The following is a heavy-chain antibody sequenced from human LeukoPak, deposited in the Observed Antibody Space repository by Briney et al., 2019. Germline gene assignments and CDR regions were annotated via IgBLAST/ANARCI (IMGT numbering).Heavy chain of an antibody. V-gene: IGHV3-23*01. D-gene: IGHD6-13*01. Sequence: GGSLRLSCAASGFTFSSYAMSWVRQAPGKGLEWVSAISGSGGSTYYADSVKGRFTISRDNSKNTLYLQMNSLRAEDTAVYYCAKDVYAAEYSSRLNWFDPWGQGTLVTVSS. CDR3: AKDVYAAEYSSRLNWFDP. J-gene: IGHJ5*02. CDR1: GFTFSSYA. CDR2: ISGSGGST.